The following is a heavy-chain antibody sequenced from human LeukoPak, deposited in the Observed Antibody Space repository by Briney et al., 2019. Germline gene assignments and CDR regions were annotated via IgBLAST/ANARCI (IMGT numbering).Heavy chain of an antibody. CDR3: AKAGGSSWYKNWFDP. V-gene: IGHV3-23*01. CDR1: GFTFSSYA. Sequence: GGSLRLSCAASGFTFSSYAMSWVRQAPGKGLEWVSAISGSGGSTYYADSVKGRFTIPRDNSKNTLYLQMNSLRAEDTAVYYCAKAGGSSWYKNWFDPWGQGTLVTVSS. D-gene: IGHD6-13*01. J-gene: IGHJ5*02. CDR2: ISGSGGST.